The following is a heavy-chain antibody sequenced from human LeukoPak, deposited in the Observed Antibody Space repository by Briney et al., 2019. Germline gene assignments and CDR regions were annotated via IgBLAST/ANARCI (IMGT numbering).Heavy chain of an antibody. Sequence: SETLSLTCTVSGGSISSGSYYWSWIRQPAGKGLEWIGRIYTSGSTNYNPSLKSRVTISVDTSKNQFSLKLSSVTAADTAVYYCARGGVRGVMPFDYWGQGTLVTVSS. J-gene: IGHJ4*02. V-gene: IGHV4-61*02. CDR3: ARGGVRGVMPFDY. CDR2: IYTSGST. D-gene: IGHD3-10*01. CDR1: GGSISSGSYY.